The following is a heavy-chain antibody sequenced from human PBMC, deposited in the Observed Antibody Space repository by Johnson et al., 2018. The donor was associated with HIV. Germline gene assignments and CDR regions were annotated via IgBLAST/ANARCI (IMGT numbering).Heavy chain of an antibody. CDR3: AKERGKRWLHPRDAFDI. J-gene: IGHJ3*02. CDR2: ISYDGSNK. D-gene: IGHD5-24*01. V-gene: IGHV3-30*18. Sequence: VQVVESGGGVVQPGRSLRLSCAASGFTFNSYGMHWVRQAPGKGLEWVAVISYDGSNKYYADSVKGRFTISRDNSKNTLYLRMNSLRVEDTAVYYCAKERGKRWLHPRDAFDIWGQGTMVTVSS. CDR1: GFTFNSYG.